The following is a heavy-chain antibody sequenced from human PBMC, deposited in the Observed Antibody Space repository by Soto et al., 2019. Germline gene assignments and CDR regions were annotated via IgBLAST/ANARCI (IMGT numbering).Heavy chain of an antibody. V-gene: IGHV4-59*01. J-gene: IGHJ6*02. CDR1: GGSISGYY. CDR2: IYYSGST. CDR3: ARGDPLLWFGEKVYYGMDV. D-gene: IGHD3-10*01. Sequence: QVQLQESGPGLVKPSETLSLTCTVSGGSISGYYWSWIRQPPGKGLEWIGYIYYSGSTNYNPSLKIRVTISVDTSKNHFSLKLSSVTAADTAVYYCARGDPLLWFGEKVYYGMDVWGQGTTVTVSS.